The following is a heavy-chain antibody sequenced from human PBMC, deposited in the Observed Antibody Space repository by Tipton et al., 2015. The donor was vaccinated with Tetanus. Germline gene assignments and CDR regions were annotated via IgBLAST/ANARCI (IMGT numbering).Heavy chain of an antibody. V-gene: IGHV4-39*01. CDR3: ARPTLRLVIDS. J-gene: IGHJ4*02. CDR1: GGSITSSDYF. D-gene: IGHD6-6*01. Sequence: TLSLTCTVPGGSITSSDYFWGWIRQPPGGGLEWIANVHYTGDTYYSPSLQSRVTISVDTSKNQFSLRLCSVTAADTAVYYCARPTLRLVIDSWGQGTLVTVSS. CDR2: VHYTGDT.